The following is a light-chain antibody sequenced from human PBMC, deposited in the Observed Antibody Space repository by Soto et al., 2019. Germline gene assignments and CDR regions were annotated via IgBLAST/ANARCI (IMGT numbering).Light chain of an antibody. J-gene: IGLJ1*01. V-gene: IGLV2-23*01. CDR2: EGV. CDR1: SSDIGGYNL. Sequence: QSVLTQPASVSGSPGQSITISCTGTSSDIGGYNLVSWYQQHPGKAPKLMIYEGVRRPSGLSDRFSGSKSGNTASLTISGLQAEDEADYYCCSYADSTYVFGTGTKVTVL. CDR3: CSYADSTYV.